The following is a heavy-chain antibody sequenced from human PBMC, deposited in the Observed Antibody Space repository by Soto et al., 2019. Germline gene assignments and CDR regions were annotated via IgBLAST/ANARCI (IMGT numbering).Heavy chain of an antibody. CDR2: IYYSGST. Sequence: SETLSLTCTVSGGSISSSSYYWGWIRQPPGKGLEWIGSIYYSGSTYYNSSLKSRVTISVDRSKNQFSLNLSSVTAADTAVYYCARTQTYGDYGRYFDYWGQGTLVTVSS. V-gene: IGHV4-39*07. CDR1: GGSISSSSYY. D-gene: IGHD4-17*01. J-gene: IGHJ4*02. CDR3: ARTQTYGDYGRYFDY.